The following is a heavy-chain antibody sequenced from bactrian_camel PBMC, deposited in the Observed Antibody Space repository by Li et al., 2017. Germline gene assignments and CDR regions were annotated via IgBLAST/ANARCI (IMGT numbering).Heavy chain of an antibody. Sequence: HVQLVESGGGSVQAGGSLRLSCVASAYLTSRCGMGWYRQAPGKGLEWVSSIYRDGGNTYYADSVKGRFTISRDNDKGTLTLHMDRLKSSDTALYYCATNPTPGGTRLVPHDYWGQGTQVTVS. CDR2: IYRDGGNT. V-gene: IGHV3-2*01. J-gene: IGHJ4*01. CDR3: ATNPTPGGTRLVPHDY. CDR1: AYLTSRCG.